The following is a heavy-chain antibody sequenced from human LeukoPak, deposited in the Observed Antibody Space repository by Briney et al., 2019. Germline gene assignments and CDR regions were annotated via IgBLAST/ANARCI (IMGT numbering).Heavy chain of an antibody. Sequence: GGSLRLSCAASGFTFSSTWMSWVRQAPGKGLEWVGRINLKTDGATTDYADPVKVRFTISRDDSNSTLYLQMNSLKTEDTAVDYCARGSIYYYYGMDVWGLGTTVTVSS. CDR1: GFTFSSTW. V-gene: IGHV3-15*01. D-gene: IGHD5-24*01. J-gene: IGHJ6*02. CDR3: ARGSIYYYYGMDV. CDR2: INLKTDGATT.